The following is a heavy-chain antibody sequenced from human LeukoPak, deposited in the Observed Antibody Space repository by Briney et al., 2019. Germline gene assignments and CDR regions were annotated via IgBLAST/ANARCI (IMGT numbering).Heavy chain of an antibody. V-gene: IGHV3-30*02. Sequence: PGGSLRLSCAASGFTFSSYGMHWVRQAPGKGLEWVAFIRYDGSNKHYADSVKGRFTISGDNSKNTLYLQMNSLRAEDTAVYYCANGHYYDSSGSDAIDYWGQGTLVTVSS. CDR3: ANGHYYDSSGSDAIDY. D-gene: IGHD3-22*01. CDR1: GFTFSSYG. CDR2: IRYDGSNK. J-gene: IGHJ4*02.